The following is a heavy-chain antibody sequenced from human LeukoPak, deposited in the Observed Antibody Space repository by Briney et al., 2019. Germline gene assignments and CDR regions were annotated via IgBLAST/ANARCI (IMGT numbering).Heavy chain of an antibody. CDR3: ARGQFDRGTQYYYDSSGSPGPFDY. D-gene: IGHD3-22*01. CDR1: GFTVSSNY. V-gene: IGHV3-53*01. Sequence: GGSLRLSCAASGFTVSSNYMSWVRQAPGKGLEWVSVIYSGGSTYYADSVKGRFTISRDNSKNTLYLQMNSLRAEDTAVYYCARGQFDRGTQYYYDSSGSPGPFDYWGQGTLVTVSS. J-gene: IGHJ4*02. CDR2: IYSGGST.